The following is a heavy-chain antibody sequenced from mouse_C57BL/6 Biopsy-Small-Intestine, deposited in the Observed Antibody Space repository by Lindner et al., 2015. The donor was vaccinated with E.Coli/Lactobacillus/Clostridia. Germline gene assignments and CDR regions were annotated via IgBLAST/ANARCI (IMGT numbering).Heavy chain of an antibody. V-gene: IGHV1-47*01. CDR2: FHPYNDDT. D-gene: IGHD2-5*01. J-gene: IGHJ4*01. Sequence: VQLQESGAELVKPGASVKMSCKASGYTFTTYPIEWMKQNHGKSLEWVGNFHPYNDDTKYNEKFKGRATLTVEKSSSTVYLELSRLTSDDSAVYYCARSSNYDYAMDYWGQGTSVTVSS. CDR3: ARSSNYDYAMDY. CDR1: GYTFTTYP.